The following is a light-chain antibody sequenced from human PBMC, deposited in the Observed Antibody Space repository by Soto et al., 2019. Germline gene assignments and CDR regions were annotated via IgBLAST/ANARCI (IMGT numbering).Light chain of an antibody. CDR2: DVS. CDR3: SSYTSSSTPLV. J-gene: IGLJ1*01. V-gene: IGLV2-14*01. CDR1: SSDVGGYNY. Sequence: QSVLTQPASVSGSPGQSITISCTGTSSDVGGYNYVSWYQQHPGKAPKLMIYDVSNRPSGVSNRFSGSNSGNTASLTISGLQAEDEADYCCSSYTSSSTPLVFGTGTKVTVL.